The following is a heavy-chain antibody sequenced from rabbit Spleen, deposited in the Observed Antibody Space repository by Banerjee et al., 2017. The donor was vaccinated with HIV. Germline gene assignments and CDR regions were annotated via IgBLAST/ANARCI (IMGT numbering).Heavy chain of an antibody. Sequence: QEQLRETGGGLVQPGGSLTLTCTASGSDISSYAISWVRQAPGKGLEWIGDIYPVFGITNYANWMKGRFTISSDNAQNTVDLQMNSLTAADTATYFCARNYNSAWDLWGPGTLVTVS. CDR3: ARNYNSAWDL. V-gene: IGHV1S47*01. D-gene: IGHD4-1*01. J-gene: IGHJ4*01. CDR1: GSDISSYA. CDR2: IYPVFGIT.